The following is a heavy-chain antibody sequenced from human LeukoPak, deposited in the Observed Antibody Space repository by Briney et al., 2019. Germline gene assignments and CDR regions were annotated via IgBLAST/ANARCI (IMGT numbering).Heavy chain of an antibody. V-gene: IGHV1-2*02. CDR1: GYTFTGYY. CDR3: ARVGKWELLRGYYFDY. D-gene: IGHD1-26*01. CDR2: IYPNSGGT. Sequence: ASVKVSCKASGYTFTGYYVHWVRQAPGQGLEWMGWIYPNSGGTNYAQKFQGRVTMTRDTSISTAYMELSRLRSDDTAVYYCARVGKWELLRGYYFDYWGQGTLVTVSS. J-gene: IGHJ4*02.